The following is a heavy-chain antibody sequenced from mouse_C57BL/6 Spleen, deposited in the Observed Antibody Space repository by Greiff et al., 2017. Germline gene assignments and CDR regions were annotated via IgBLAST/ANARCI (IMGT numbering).Heavy chain of an antibody. CDR1: GYTFTDYN. J-gene: IGHJ3*01. D-gene: IGHD6-1*01. Sequence: EVKLMESGPELVKPGASVKIPCKASGYTFTDYNMDWVKQSHGKSLEWIGDINPNNGGTIYNQKFKGKATLTVDKSSSTAYMELRSLTSEDTAVYYCARRLHVPFAYWGQGTLVTVSA. CDR2: INPNNGGT. V-gene: IGHV1-18*01. CDR3: ARRLHVPFAY.